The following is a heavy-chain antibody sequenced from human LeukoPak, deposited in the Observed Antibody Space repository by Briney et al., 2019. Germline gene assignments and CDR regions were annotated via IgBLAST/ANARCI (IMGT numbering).Heavy chain of an antibody. Sequence: SETLSLTCTVSGGSIGSYYWIWMRQHPGKGLEWIGYIYYSGSTYYNPSLKSRVTMSVDTSKNQFSLKLSSVTAADAAVYYCARNRDILNLDYWGQGTLVTVSS. CDR3: ARNRDILNLDY. D-gene: IGHD3-9*01. CDR1: GGSIGSYY. CDR2: IYYSGST. V-gene: IGHV4-31*03. J-gene: IGHJ4*02.